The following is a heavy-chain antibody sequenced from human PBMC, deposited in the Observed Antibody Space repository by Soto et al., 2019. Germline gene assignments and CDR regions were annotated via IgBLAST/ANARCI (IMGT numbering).Heavy chain of an antibody. V-gene: IGHV3-23*01. CDR1: GFTFSSYA. CDR3: AKLVRITMIVVVGGMDV. Sequence: RGSLILSCAASGFTFSSYAMSWVRQAPGKGLEWVSAISGSGGSTYYADSVKGRFTISRDNSKNTLYLQMNSLRAEDTAVYYCAKLVRITMIVVVGGMDVWGQGTKVTV. D-gene: IGHD3-22*01. J-gene: IGHJ6*02. CDR2: ISGSGGST.